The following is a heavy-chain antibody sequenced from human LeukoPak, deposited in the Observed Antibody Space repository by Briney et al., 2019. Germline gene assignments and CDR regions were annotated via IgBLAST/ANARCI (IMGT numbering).Heavy chain of an antibody. D-gene: IGHD3/OR15-3a*01. Sequence: GGSLRLSCTASGVTLSSYAIHWVRQAPGKGLEWVAMILSDGNNDYYADSVKGRFTISRDNSKNTLYLQMNSLRPEDTAVYYCAKDFQGRWTIDYWGQGTLVTVSP. CDR2: ILSDGNND. J-gene: IGHJ4*02. CDR1: GVTLSSYA. V-gene: IGHV3-30*18. CDR3: AKDFQGRWTIDY.